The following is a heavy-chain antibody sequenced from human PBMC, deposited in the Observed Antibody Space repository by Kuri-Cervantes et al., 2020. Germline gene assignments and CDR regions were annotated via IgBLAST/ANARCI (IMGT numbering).Heavy chain of an antibody. CDR3: AREASSNYVGYYYYGMDV. D-gene: IGHD4-11*01. J-gene: IGHJ6*02. CDR2: IYYSGST. CDR1: GGPISSYY. V-gene: IGHV4-59*01. Sequence: SETLSLTCNVSGGPISSYYWSWIRQPPGKGLEWIGYIYYSGSTNYNPSPKSRVTISVDTSKNQFSLKLSSVTAADTAVYYCAREASSNYVGYYYYGMDVWGRGPAVTVSS.